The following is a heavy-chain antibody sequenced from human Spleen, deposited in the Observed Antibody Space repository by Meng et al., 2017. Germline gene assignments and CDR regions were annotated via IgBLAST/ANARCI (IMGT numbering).Heavy chain of an antibody. Sequence: GESLKISWKGSGYSFTSYWIGWVRQMPGKGLEWVGIIYPGDSDNRYSPYFQGQVTISADKSITTAYLQWSSLKASDTAMYYCARVSAVAGNTVGHDYWGQGTLVTVSS. CDR2: IYPGDSDN. CDR3: ARVSAVAGNTVGHDY. J-gene: IGHJ4*02. V-gene: IGHV5-51*01. CDR1: GYSFTSYW. D-gene: IGHD6-19*01.